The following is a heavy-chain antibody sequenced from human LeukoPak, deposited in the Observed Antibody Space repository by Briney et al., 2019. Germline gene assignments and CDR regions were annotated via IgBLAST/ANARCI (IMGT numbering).Heavy chain of an antibody. CDR3: ARNYDSRGYYLLFDY. CDR2: IYYSGST. D-gene: IGHD3-22*01. V-gene: IGHV4-39*01. J-gene: IGHJ4*02. CDR1: GGSISSSSYY. Sequence: SETLSLTCTVSGGSISSSSYYWGWIRQPPGKGLEWIGSIYYSGSTYYNPSLKSRVTISVDTSKNQFSLKLSSVTAADTPVYYCARNYDSRGYYLLFDYWGQGTLVTVSS.